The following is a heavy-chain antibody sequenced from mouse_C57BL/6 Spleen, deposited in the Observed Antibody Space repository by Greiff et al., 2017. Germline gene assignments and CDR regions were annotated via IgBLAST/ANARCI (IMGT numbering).Heavy chain of an antibody. Sequence: EVQGVESGGGLVKPGGSLKLSCAASGFTFSSYAMSWVRQTPEKRLEWVATISDGGSYTYYPDNVKGRFTISRDNAKNNLYLQMSHLKSEDTAMYDCARDKVYDYDGAWFAYWGQGTLVTVSA. D-gene: IGHD2-4*01. V-gene: IGHV5-4*01. CDR3: ARDKVYDYDGAWFAY. CDR2: ISDGGSYT. CDR1: GFTFSSYA. J-gene: IGHJ3*01.